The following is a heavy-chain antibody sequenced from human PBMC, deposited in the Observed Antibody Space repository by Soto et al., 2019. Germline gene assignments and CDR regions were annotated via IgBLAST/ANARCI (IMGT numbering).Heavy chain of an antibody. CDR2: MNPNSGNT. CDR3: ARDLSYCSGGSCYSENDAFDI. J-gene: IGHJ3*02. V-gene: IGHV1-8*01. D-gene: IGHD2-15*01. Sequence: KVSCKASGDTFTSYDINLVRQATGQGLEWMGCMNPNSGNTGYAQKFQGRVTMTRNTSISTAYMELSSLRSEDTAVYYCARDLSYCSGGSCYSENDAFDIWGQGTMVT. CDR1: GDTFTSYD.